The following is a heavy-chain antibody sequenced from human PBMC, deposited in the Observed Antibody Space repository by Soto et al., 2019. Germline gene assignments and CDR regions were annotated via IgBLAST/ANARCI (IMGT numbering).Heavy chain of an antibody. CDR3: ARTGYYGSGSYQRFIVY. Sequence: QLQLQESGPGLVKPSETLSLTCTVSGGSISSSSYYWGWIRQPPGKGLEWIGSIHYSGSAYYNPSLESRVTMSVDTSKNQFSLRLSSVTAVDTAVYYCARTGYYGSGSYQRFIVYCGEGTLVTVSS. CDR1: GGSISSSSYY. J-gene: IGHJ4*02. CDR2: IHYSGSA. D-gene: IGHD3-10*01. V-gene: IGHV4-39*01.